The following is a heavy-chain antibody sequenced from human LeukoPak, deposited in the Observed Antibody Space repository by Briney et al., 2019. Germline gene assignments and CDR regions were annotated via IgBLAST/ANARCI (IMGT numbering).Heavy chain of an antibody. J-gene: IGHJ6*02. D-gene: IGHD2-2*01. Sequence: SETLFLTCTVSGGSISSYYWSWIRQPPGKGLEWIGYIYYSGSTNYNPSLKSRVTISVDTSKNQFSLKLSSVTAADTAVYYCARAYPAATYGMDVWGQGTTVTVSS. V-gene: IGHV4-59*01. CDR1: GGSISSYY. CDR3: ARAYPAATYGMDV. CDR2: IYYSGST.